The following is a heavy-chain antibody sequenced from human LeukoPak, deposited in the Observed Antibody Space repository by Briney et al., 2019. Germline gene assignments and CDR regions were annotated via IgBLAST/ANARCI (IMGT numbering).Heavy chain of an antibody. CDR2: IIPIFGTA. CDR3: ARDMPRYCSGGSCPYYFDY. CDR1: GGTFSSYA. Sequence: SVKVSCKASGGTFSSYAISWVRQAPGQGLEWMGGIIPIFGTANYAQKFQGRVTITADESTSTAYMELSSLRSEDTAVYYCARDMPRYCSGGSCPYYFDYWGQGTLVTVSS. D-gene: IGHD2-15*01. J-gene: IGHJ4*02. V-gene: IGHV1-69*01.